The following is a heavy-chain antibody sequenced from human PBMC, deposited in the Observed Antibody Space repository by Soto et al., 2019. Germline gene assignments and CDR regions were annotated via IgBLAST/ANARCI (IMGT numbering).Heavy chain of an antibody. CDR1: GYTFISYG. J-gene: IGHJ3*02. CDR2: SSPYKGNT. V-gene: IGHV1-18*01. Sequence: VQLVQSGAEVKKPGASRKDDCKAAGYTFISYGVSWVRQAPGQGLEWLGWSSPYKGNTNYAQKFQGRITMTTDTSTSTVYMDLSSLRTDDTAVYYCARDQTKWLTDAFDIWGQGTMVVVSS. D-gene: IGHD5-12*01. CDR3: ARDQTKWLTDAFDI.